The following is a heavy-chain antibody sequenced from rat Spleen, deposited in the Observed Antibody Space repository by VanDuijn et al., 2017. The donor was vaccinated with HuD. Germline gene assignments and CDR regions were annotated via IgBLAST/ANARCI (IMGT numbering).Heavy chain of an antibody. V-gene: IGHV5-25*01. CDR1: GFIFSDFH. CDR2: ISTGGGNT. Sequence: EVQLVESGGGLVQPGRSLKISCAASGFIFSDFHLAWVRQAPTKGLEWVASISTGGGNTYYRDSVKGRFTVSRDNAKSTLYLQMDSLRSEDTATYYCARHYSSYFDYWCQGVMVTVSS. D-gene: IGHD1-8*01. CDR3: ARHYSSYFDY. J-gene: IGHJ2*01.